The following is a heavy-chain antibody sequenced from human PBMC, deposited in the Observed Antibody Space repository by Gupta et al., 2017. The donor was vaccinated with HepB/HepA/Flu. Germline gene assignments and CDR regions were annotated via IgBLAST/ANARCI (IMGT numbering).Heavy chain of an antibody. CDR2: INPSGGST. CDR1: GYTFTSYY. V-gene: IGHV1-46*01. CDR3: ARREKGGSSGAYYYYMDV. D-gene: IGHD2-15*01. Sequence: QVQLVQSGAEVKKPGASVKVPCKASGYTFTSYYMHWVRQAPGQGLEWMGIINPSGGSTSYAQKFQGRVTMTRETSTSTVYMELSSLRSEDTAVYYCARREKGGSSGAYYYYMDVWGKGTTVTVSS. J-gene: IGHJ6*03.